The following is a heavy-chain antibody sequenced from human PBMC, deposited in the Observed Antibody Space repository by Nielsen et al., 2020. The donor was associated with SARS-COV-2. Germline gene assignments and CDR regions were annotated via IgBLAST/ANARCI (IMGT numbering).Heavy chain of an antibody. CDR2: IYSGVET. Sequence: GGSLRLSCAASGLTLRSNYMSWVRHAPGKGPEWVSVIYSGVETYYANTVKGRFTISRDTSKNTVYLQMNSLRVDDAAVYYCAGGAGGLSGPFDYWGQGTLVTVSS. CDR3: AGGAGGLSGPFDY. D-gene: IGHD6-19*01. J-gene: IGHJ4*02. CDR1: GLTLRSNY. V-gene: IGHV3-66*01.